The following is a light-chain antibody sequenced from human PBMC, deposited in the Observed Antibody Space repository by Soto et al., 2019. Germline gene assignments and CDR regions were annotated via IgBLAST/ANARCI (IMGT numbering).Light chain of an antibody. CDR3: QQYDSSPYT. CDR2: GAS. J-gene: IGKJ2*01. CDR1: QSVSTH. Sequence: EIVMTQSPATLSVSPGERATLSCRASQSVSTHLAWYQQRPGQAPRLLISGASTRATGVPARFSGSGSGTEFTLTISSLQSEDFAVYSCQQYDSSPYTFGQGTKLEIK. V-gene: IGKV3-15*01.